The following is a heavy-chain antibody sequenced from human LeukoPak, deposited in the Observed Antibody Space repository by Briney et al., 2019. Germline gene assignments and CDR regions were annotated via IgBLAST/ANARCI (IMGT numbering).Heavy chain of an antibody. J-gene: IGHJ4*02. CDR2: ISYDGSNK. V-gene: IGHV3-30*18. D-gene: IGHD3-10*01. Sequence: GGSLRLSCAASGFTFSSYGMHWVRQAPGKGLEWVAVISYDGSNKYYADSVKGRFTISRDNSKNTLYLQMNRLRAEDTAVYYCAKPTITMVRGVKPPLGYYFDYWGQGTLVTVSS. CDR1: GFTFSSYG. CDR3: AKPTITMVRGVKPPLGYYFDY.